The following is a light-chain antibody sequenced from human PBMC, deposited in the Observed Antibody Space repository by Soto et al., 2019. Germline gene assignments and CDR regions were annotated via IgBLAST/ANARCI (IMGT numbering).Light chain of an antibody. CDR1: RSDIGAYNF. J-gene: IGLJ2*01. CDR3: TSWTTSTTMI. CDR2: DVN. Sequence: QSALTQPASVSGSPGQSITISCTGTRSDIGAYNFVSWYQQHPGEVPKLILYDVNVRPSGVSNRFSGSKSGNTASLTISGLQSEYEADYYCTSWTTSTTMIFGGGTQLTV. V-gene: IGLV2-14*03.